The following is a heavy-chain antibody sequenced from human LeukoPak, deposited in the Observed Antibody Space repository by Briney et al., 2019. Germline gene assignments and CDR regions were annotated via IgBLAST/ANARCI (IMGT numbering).Heavy chain of an antibody. V-gene: IGHV1-18*01. CDR3: ARDIMQQHSVAWGS. Sequence: ASVKVSCKASGYSFRNYGISWVRQAPGQGLEWMGWISPYSGSTDYPQKFKGRVTMSTDTSTSTAYMELRSLRSDDTAVYYCARDIMQQHSVAWGSWGQGTLVIVSS. D-gene: IGHD3-16*01. CDR1: GYSFRNYG. CDR2: ISPYSGST. J-gene: IGHJ5*02.